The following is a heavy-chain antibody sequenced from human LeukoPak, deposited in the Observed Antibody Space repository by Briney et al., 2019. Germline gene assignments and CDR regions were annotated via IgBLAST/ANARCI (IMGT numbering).Heavy chain of an antibody. D-gene: IGHD1-26*01. CDR3: ARQEWELLRSFDY. CDR2: IYYSGST. Sequence: SETLSLTCTVSGGSISGSSYYWGWIRQPPGKGLEWIGSIYYSGSTYYNPSLKSRVTISVDTPKNQFSLKLNSVTATDTAVYYCARQEWELLRSFDYWGQGTLVTVSS. CDR1: GGSISGSSYY. V-gene: IGHV4-39*01. J-gene: IGHJ4*02.